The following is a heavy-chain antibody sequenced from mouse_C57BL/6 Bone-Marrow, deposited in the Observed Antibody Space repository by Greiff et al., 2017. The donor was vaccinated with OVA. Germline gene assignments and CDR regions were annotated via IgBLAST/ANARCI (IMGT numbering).Heavy chain of an antibody. CDR2: INPGSGGT. CDR3: ARPNWAWFAY. CDR1: GYAFTNYL. D-gene: IGHD4-1*02. V-gene: IGHV1-54*01. J-gene: IGHJ3*01. Sequence: QVQLQQSGAELVRPGTSVKVSCKASGYAFTNYLIEWVKQRPGQGLEWIGVINPGSGGTNYNERFKGKATLTADKSSSTAYMQLSSLTSEDSAVYFCARPNWAWFAYWGQGTLVTVSA.